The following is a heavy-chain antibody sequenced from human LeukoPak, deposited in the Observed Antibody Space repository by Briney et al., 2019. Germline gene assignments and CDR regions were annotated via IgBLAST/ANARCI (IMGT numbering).Heavy chain of an antibody. Sequence: AGGSLRLSCAASGFTFDDYGMSWVRQAPGKGLEWVSGINWNGGSTGYADSVKARFTISRDNTKNYMYLQMNSLRAEDTAVFYCAGGRREYYFDYWGQGTLVTVSS. CDR1: GFTFDDYG. D-gene: IGHD3-16*01. J-gene: IGHJ4*02. CDR2: INWNGGST. V-gene: IGHV3-20*04. CDR3: AGGRREYYFDY.